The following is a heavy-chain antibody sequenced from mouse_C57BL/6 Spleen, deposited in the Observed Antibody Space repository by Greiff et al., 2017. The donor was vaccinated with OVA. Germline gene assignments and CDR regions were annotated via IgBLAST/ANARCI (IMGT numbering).Heavy chain of an antibody. Sequence: QVQLKQPGAELVKPGASVKLSCKASGYTFTSYWMHWVKQRPGRGLEWIGRIDPNSGGTKYNEKFKSKATLTVDKPSSTAYMQLSSLTSEDSAVYYCARRDWDPHYAMDYWGQGTSVTVSS. CDR2: IDPNSGGT. D-gene: IGHD4-1*01. V-gene: IGHV1-72*01. J-gene: IGHJ4*01. CDR1: GYTFTSYW. CDR3: ARRDWDPHYAMDY.